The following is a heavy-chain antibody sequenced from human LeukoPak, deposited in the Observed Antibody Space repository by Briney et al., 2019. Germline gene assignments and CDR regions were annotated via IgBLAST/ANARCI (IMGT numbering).Heavy chain of an antibody. V-gene: IGHV4-59*12. CDR2: IHYSGST. D-gene: IGHD1-26*01. J-gene: IGHJ3*02. CDR3: ARDLSGSYVHDAFDI. Sequence: SETLSLTCTVSGGSISSYYWSWIRQPPGKGLEWIGYIHYSGSTNYNPSLKSRVTISVDTSRNQFSLKLSSVTAADTAVYYCARDLSGSYVHDAFDIWGQGTMVTVSS. CDR1: GGSISSYY.